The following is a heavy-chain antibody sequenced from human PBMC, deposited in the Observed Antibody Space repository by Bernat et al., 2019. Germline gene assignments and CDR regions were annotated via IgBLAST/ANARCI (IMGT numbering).Heavy chain of an antibody. CDR1: GYTFTSYG. V-gene: IGHV1-18*04. J-gene: IGHJ6*02. CDR3: ARDSPKSSSGYYAFMDV. Sequence: QVQLVQSGAEVKKPGASVKVSCKASGYTFTSYGISWVRQAPGQGLEWMGWISAYNGNTNYAQKLQGRVTMTTDTSTSTAYMELRSLRSDDTAVYYCARDSPKSSSGYYAFMDVWGQGTTVTVSS. D-gene: IGHD3-22*01. CDR2: ISAYNGNT.